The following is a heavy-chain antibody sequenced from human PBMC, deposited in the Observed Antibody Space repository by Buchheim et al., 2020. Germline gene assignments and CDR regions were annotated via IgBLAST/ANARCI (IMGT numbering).Heavy chain of an antibody. J-gene: IGHJ4*02. CDR3: VREFAGNDDY. D-gene: IGHD1-1*01. Sequence: EVQLVESRGGLVLPGGSLRLACAGYGFSFRNSWMHWVRQAPGKGLVWVSRINQDGRTTNYAESVRGRLRISRSEAKNLVCLEMNSMRVEDTALYYCVREFAGNDDYWGQGSL. CDR2: INQDGRTT. V-gene: IGHV3-74*01. CDR1: GFSFRNSW.